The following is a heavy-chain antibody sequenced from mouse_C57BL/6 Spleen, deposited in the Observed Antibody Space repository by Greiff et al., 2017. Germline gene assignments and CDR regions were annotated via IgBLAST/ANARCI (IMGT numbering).Heavy chain of an antibody. V-gene: IGHV1-55*01. Sequence: QVQLQQPGAELVKPGASVKMSCTASGYTITSYWITWVKQRPGQGLEWIGDIFPGSGSTNYNEKVKSKATLTLDTSSSTAYMQRSSLTPEDSAVYYCARSNDYDGYWGQGTTLTVSS. CDR1: GYTITSYW. CDR2: IFPGSGST. D-gene: IGHD2-4*01. J-gene: IGHJ2*01. CDR3: ARSNDYDGY.